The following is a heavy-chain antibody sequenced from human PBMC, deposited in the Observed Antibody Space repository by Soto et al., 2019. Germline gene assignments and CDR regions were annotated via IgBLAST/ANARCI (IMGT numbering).Heavy chain of an antibody. V-gene: IGHV1-69*01. D-gene: IGHD6-13*01. J-gene: IGHJ4*02. CDR2: IIPYYNTL. Sequence: QAQVVQSGAEVRKPGSSVKLSCKASEGTFNSYAIAWVRQAPGQGLEWMGGIIPYYNTLNYAQKFQDRVTITADDSTNRVYVEVGSLRSDDRAVYFCASGASRWCPYVVESWAQGTLVTVSS. CDR3: ASGASRWCPYVVES. CDR1: EGTFNSYA.